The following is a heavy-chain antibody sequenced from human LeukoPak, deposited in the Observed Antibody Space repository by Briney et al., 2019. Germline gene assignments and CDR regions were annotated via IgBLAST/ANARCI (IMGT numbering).Heavy chain of an antibody. V-gene: IGHV3-30*18. D-gene: IGHD4-17*01. CDR2: ISYDGSNK. Sequence: GRSLRLSCAASGFTFSTYGMHWVRQAPGKGLEWVAVISYDGSNKYYADSVKGRFTISRDNSKNTLYLQMNSLRAEDTAVYYCAKDRRDDYGDYVLLGYWGQGTLVTVSS. CDR3: AKDRRDDYGDYVLLGY. J-gene: IGHJ4*02. CDR1: GFTFSTYG.